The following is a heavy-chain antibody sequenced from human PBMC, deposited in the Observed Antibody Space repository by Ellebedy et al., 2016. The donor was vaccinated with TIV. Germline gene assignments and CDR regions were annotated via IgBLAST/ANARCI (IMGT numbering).Heavy chain of an antibody. Sequence: SGPTLVTPTQTLTLTCTFSGFSLSTNTMRVSWIRQPPGKALEWLARSDWDDDKFYSTSLKTRLTISKDTSKNQVVLTMTNMDPVDTATYYCARSITIFGVVNDKKEDAFDIWGQGTMVTVSS. V-gene: IGHV2-70*04. CDR2: SDWDDDK. D-gene: IGHD3-3*01. J-gene: IGHJ3*02. CDR1: GFSLSTNTMR. CDR3: ARSITIFGVVNDKKEDAFDI.